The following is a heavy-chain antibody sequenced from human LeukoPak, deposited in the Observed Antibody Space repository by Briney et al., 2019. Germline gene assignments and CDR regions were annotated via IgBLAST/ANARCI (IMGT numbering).Heavy chain of an antibody. CDR2: IIPILGVA. V-gene: IGHV1-69*04. CDR3: ARDSGDGYIY. Sequence: SVKVSCKASGNTFSCYTITWVRQAPGQGLEWMGRIIPILGVANYAQKFQGRVTITADKSTTTDYMELSSLRSEDTAVYYCARDSGDGYIYWGQGTLVTVSS. CDR1: GNTFSCYT. J-gene: IGHJ4*02. D-gene: IGHD5-24*01.